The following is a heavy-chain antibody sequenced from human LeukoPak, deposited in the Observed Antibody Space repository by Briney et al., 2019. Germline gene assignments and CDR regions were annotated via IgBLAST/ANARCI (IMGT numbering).Heavy chain of an antibody. D-gene: IGHD6-13*01. Sequence: PGGSLRLSCAASACTLSIYGMIWVRQAPRNGLESVSSITGSATTTYYADSVKGRFTISRDNPKNTLYLQMNSLRAEDTAVYYCAKVSLIPPAAPPDVCWGQRSLVTVSS. CDR2: ITGSATTT. V-gene: IGHV3-23*01. J-gene: IGHJ4*02. CDR1: ACTLSIYG. CDR3: AKVSLIPPAAPPDVC.